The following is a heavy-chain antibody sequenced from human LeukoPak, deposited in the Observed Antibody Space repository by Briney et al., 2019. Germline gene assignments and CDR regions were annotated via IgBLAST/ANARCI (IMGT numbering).Heavy chain of an antibody. D-gene: IGHD3-10*01. Sequence: SETLSLTCTVSGGSISSSSYYWGWIRQPPGKGLEWIGRIHTSGSTNYNPSLKSRVTMSGDTSKNQFSLKLRSVTAADTAVYYCARDSYYYGSGSYYLDYWGQGTLVTVSS. V-gene: IGHV4-39*07. CDR2: IHTSGST. J-gene: IGHJ4*02. CDR3: ARDSYYYGSGSYYLDY. CDR1: GGSISSSSYY.